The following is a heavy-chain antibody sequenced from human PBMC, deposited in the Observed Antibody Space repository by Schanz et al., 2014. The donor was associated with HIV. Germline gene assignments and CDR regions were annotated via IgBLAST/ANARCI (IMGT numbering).Heavy chain of an antibody. CDR2: ISYDGSNR. V-gene: IGHV3-30*03. J-gene: IGHJ6*02. CDR3: VRGRNGMGV. Sequence: VHLVESGGGVVRPGGSLRLSCAASGFTFSIFGMHWVRQAPGKGLAWVALISYDGSNRYYSDSVKGRFTISRDNSNNTLYLQMNSLTVDDTAVYYCVRGRNGMGVWGPGTTVTVSS. CDR1: GFTFSIFG.